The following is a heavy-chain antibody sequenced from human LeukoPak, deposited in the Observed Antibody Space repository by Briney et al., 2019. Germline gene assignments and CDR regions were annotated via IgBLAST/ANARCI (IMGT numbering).Heavy chain of an antibody. CDR2: IYYSGST. J-gene: IGHJ2*01. CDR1: GGSISNYY. CDR3: ARRGANSGSYSHFDL. V-gene: IGHV4-59*01. Sequence: PSETLSLTCTVSGGSISNYYGNWIRQPPGKGLGWIGNIYYSGSTNYNTSLKSRVTISVDTSKNRFSLKLSSLTAADTAVYYCARRGANSGSYSHFDLWGRGTLVTVSS. D-gene: IGHD1-26*01.